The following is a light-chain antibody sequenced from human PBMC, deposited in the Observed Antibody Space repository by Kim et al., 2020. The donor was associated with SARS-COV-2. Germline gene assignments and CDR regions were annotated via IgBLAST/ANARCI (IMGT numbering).Light chain of an antibody. J-gene: IGLJ2*01. CDR3: NSRDSSGNL. CDR1: SLRRYY. CDR2: GKN. V-gene: IGLV3-19*01. Sequence: SVAVGQTVRNTCQGDSLRRYYASWYQQRPGQAPVVVIYGKNNRPSGIPDRFSASSSGNTASLTITGAQAEDEADYYCNSRDSSGNLFGGGTQLTVL.